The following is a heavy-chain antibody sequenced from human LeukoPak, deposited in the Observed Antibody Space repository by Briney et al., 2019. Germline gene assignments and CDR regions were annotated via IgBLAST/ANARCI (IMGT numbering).Heavy chain of an antibody. J-gene: IGHJ4*02. CDR3: ARDLRPRVVVVAATSSIFDY. V-gene: IGHV3-30*04. D-gene: IGHD2-15*01. CDR2: ISYDGSNK. Sequence: GGSLRLSCAASGFTFSSYAMHWVRQAPGKGLEWVAVISYDGSNKYYADSVKGRFTITRVNSKNTLYLQMNSLRAEDTAVYYCARDLRPRVVVVAATSSIFDYWGQGTLVTVSS. CDR1: GFTFSSYA.